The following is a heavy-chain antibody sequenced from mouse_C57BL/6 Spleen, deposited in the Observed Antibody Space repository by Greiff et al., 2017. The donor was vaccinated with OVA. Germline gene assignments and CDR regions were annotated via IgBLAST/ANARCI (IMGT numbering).Heavy chain of an antibody. Sequence: QVQLQQSGAELMKPGASVKLSCKATGYTFTGYWIEWVKQRPGHGLEWIGEILPGSGSTNYNEKFKGKATFTADTSSNTAYMQLSSLTTEDSAIYYCVRGFPYYYGSGTHWYFDVWGTGTTVTVSS. D-gene: IGHD1-1*01. CDR2: ILPGSGST. CDR1: GYTFTGYW. J-gene: IGHJ1*03. V-gene: IGHV1-9*01. CDR3: VRGFPYYYGSGTHWYFDV.